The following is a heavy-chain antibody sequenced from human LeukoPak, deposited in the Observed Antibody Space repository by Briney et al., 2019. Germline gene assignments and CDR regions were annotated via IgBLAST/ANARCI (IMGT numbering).Heavy chain of an antibody. Sequence: PSETLSLTCAVSGYSISSGYYWGWIRQPPGKGLEWIGSIYHSGSTYYNPSLKSRVTISVDTSKNQFSLKLSSVTAADTAVCYCARAGYSYGFFDYWGQGTLVTVSS. CDR1: GYSISSGYY. J-gene: IGHJ4*02. D-gene: IGHD5-18*01. CDR2: IYHSGST. V-gene: IGHV4-38-2*01. CDR3: ARAGYSYGFFDY.